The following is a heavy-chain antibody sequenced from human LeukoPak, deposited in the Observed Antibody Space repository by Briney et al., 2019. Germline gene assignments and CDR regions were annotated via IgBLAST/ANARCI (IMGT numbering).Heavy chain of an antibody. CDR2: IYYSGIT. Sequence: PSETLSLTCTVSGGSISSGDYYWSWIRQPPGKGLEWVGYIYYSGITYYNPSLKSRVTISVDTSKNQFSMKLSSVTAADTAVYYCARVQGWEVGWFDPWGQGTLVTVSS. V-gene: IGHV4-30-4*01. J-gene: IGHJ5*02. CDR3: ARVQGWEVGWFDP. D-gene: IGHD1-26*01. CDR1: GGSISSGDYY.